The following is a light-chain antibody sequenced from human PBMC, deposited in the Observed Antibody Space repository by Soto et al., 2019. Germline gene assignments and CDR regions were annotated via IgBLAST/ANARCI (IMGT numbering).Light chain of an antibody. V-gene: IGKV3-15*01. CDR3: QQYNNWPLT. J-gene: IGKJ4*01. Sequence: EIVMTQSAFTLSVSPGERVTLSCRASQSVSSNLAWYQQKNGQAPSLLIYGAFTRATGIPARFSGSGYGTEFNLTISSLQPEDFAVYYCQQYNNWPLTFGGGTKVDIK. CDR2: GAF. CDR1: QSVSSN.